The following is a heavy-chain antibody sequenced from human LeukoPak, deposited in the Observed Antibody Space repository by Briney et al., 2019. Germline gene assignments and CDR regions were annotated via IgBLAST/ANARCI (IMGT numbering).Heavy chain of an antibody. D-gene: IGHD3-3*01. V-gene: IGHV3-15*01. Sequence: GGSLRLSCAASGFTFSNAWMSWVRQAPGKGLEWVGRIKSKTDGGTTDYAAPVKGRFTISRDDSKNTLYLQMNSLKTEDTAVYYCTAGLVGLRFLEWLFQGWGQGTLVTVSS. CDR1: GFTFSNAW. J-gene: IGHJ4*02. CDR2: IKSKTDGGTT. CDR3: TAGLVGLRFLEWLFQG.